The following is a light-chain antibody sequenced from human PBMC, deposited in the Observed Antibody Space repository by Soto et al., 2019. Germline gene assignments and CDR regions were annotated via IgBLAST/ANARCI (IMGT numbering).Light chain of an antibody. CDR2: DTS. CDR3: MLSYTGARPVV. Sequence: QAVFTQEPSLTGSPGGTVTLPFGSSTGDVTSGHWPYWFQQKPGQAPRTLIFDTSNKHSWTPARFSGSLLGGKADLTLSRAQPEDEADYPCMLSYTGARPVVFGGGTQLTVL. V-gene: IGLV7-46*01. J-gene: IGLJ2*01. CDR1: TGDVTSGHW.